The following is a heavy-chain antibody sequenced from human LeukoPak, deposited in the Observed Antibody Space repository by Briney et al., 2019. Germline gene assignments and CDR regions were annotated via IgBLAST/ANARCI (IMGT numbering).Heavy chain of an antibody. D-gene: IGHD6-13*01. J-gene: IGHJ6*04. CDR3: ARDGVGSSSYYYYYGMEV. Sequence: SETLSLTCTVSGGSVSSGSYYWSWIRQPPGKGLEWIGYIYYSGSTNYNPSLKSRVTISVDTSKNQFSLKLSSVTAADTAVYYCARDGVGSSSYYYYYGMEVWGKGTTVTVSS. CDR1: GGSVSSGSYY. V-gene: IGHV4-61*01. CDR2: IYYSGST.